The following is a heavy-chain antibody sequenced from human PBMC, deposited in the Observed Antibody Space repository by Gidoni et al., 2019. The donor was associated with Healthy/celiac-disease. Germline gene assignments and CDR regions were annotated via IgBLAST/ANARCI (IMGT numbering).Heavy chain of an antibody. CDR2: ISSSGSTI. V-gene: IGHV3-48*03. Sequence: DVQRVESGGGLVQPGGSLRLSCAASGFTFSNYEMNWVRQAPGKGLEWVSYISSSGSTIYYADSVKGRFTISRDNAKNSLYLQMNSLRAEDTAVYYCARGSITIFGLVTHWGQGTLVTVSS. CDR1: GFTFSNYE. D-gene: IGHD3-3*01. CDR3: ARGSITIFGLVTH. J-gene: IGHJ4*02.